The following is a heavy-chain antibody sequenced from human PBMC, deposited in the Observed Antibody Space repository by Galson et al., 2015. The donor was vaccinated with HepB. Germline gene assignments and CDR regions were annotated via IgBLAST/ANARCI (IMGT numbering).Heavy chain of an antibody. D-gene: IGHD6-13*01. V-gene: IGHV3-21*01. J-gene: IGHJ4*02. CDR3: ASRYSSSFSRYYFDY. Sequence: SLRLSCAASGFTFSSYSMNWVRQAPGKGLEWVSSISSSSSYIYYADSVKGRFTISRDNAKNSLYLQMNSLRAEDTAVYYCASRYSSSFSRYYFDYWGQGTLVTVSS. CDR1: GFTFSSYS. CDR2: ISSSSSYI.